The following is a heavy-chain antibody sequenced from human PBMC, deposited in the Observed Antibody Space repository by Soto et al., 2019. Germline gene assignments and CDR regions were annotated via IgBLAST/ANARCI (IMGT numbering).Heavy chain of an antibody. V-gene: IGHV1-2*04. Sequence: ASVKVSCKASGYTFTGYYMHWVRQAPGQGLEWMGWINPNSGGTNYAQKFQGWVTMTRDTSISTAYMELSRLRSDDTAVYYCARAIGIVATISSPGGRYFDYWGQGTLVTVSS. J-gene: IGHJ4*02. CDR1: GYTFTGYY. CDR2: INPNSGGT. CDR3: ARAIGIVATISSPGGRYFDY. D-gene: IGHD5-12*01.